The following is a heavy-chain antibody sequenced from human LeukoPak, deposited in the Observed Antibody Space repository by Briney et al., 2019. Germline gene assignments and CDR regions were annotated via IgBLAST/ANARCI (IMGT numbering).Heavy chain of an antibody. Sequence: PSETLSLTCTVSGGSISSANYYWNWIRQPPGKGLEWIGYIYYSGSTNYNPSLKSRVTISVDTSKNQFSLKLSSVTAADTAVYYCASYWGSSWHYGFDPWGQGTLVTVSS. CDR3: ASYWGSSWHYGFDP. CDR2: IYYSGST. J-gene: IGHJ5*02. V-gene: IGHV4-61*01. CDR1: GGSISSANYY. D-gene: IGHD6-13*01.